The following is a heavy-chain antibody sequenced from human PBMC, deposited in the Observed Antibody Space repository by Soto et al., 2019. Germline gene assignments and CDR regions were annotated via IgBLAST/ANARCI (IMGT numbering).Heavy chain of an antibody. CDR3: ARKLEDSSGWYQGMGFQH. CDR1: GFTFSSYS. D-gene: IGHD6-19*01. V-gene: IGHV3-21*01. J-gene: IGHJ1*01. CDR2: ISSSSSYI. Sequence: GGSLRLSCAASGFTFSSYSMNWVRQAPGKGLEWVSSISSSSSYIYYADSVKGRFTISRDNAKKSLYLQINSLRAEDTAVYYCARKLEDSSGWYQGMGFQHWGQGTLVTVSS.